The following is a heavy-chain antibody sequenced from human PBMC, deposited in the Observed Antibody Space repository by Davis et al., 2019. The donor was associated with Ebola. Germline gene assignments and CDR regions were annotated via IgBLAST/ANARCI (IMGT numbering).Heavy chain of an antibody. CDR1: GFTFSSYG. Sequence: GGSLRLSCAASGFTFSSYGMHWVRQAPGKGLEWVSSISSSSTYIYYADSVKGRFTISRDNAKNSLYLQMNSLRAEDTAVYYCTRDLELSGGMDVWGQGTTVTVSS. J-gene: IGHJ6*02. CDR2: ISSSSTYI. D-gene: IGHD3-16*02. CDR3: TRDLELSGGMDV. V-gene: IGHV3-21*01.